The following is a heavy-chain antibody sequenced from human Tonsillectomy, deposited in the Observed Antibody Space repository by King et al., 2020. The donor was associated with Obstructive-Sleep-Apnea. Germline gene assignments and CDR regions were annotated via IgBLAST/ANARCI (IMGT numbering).Heavy chain of an antibody. CDR1: GFTFSNYG. V-gene: IGHV3-30*03. D-gene: IGHD2-15*01. CDR3: GWYNWYDP. Sequence: VQLVESGGGVGQPGRSLRLSCAAPGFTFSNYGMPWVRPAPGEVLYGVAIISTDGSDKYNADSLKGRFTISRDNSKRTLYLQMNSLRPEDTAVYYCGWYNWYDPGGQGTLVTVSA. CDR2: ISTDGSDK. J-gene: IGHJ5*02.